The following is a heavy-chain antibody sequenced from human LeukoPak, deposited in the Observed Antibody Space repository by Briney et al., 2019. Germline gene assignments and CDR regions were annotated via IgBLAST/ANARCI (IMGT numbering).Heavy chain of an antibody. V-gene: IGHV4-39*01. J-gene: IGHJ4*02. CDR3: ARRITMIVVVTPEYYFDY. D-gene: IGHD3-22*01. CDR1: GGSISSSNYY. Sequence: PSETLSLTCTVSGGSISSSNYYWGWIRQPPGKGLEWIGSIYYSGSTYYNPSLKSRVTISVDTSKNQFSLKLSSVTAADTAVYYCARRITMIVVVTPEYYFDYWGQGTLVTVSS. CDR2: IYYSGST.